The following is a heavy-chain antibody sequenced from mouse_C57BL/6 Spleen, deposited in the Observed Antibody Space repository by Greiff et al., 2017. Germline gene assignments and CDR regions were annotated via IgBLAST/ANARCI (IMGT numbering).Heavy chain of an antibody. Sequence: VQLQQSGPELVKPGASVKISCKASGYSFTGYYMNWVKQSPEKSLEWIGEINPSTGGTTYNQKFKAQATLTVDKSSSTAYMQLKSLTSEDSAVXYCEKGGIYCFARGYFDVWGTGTTVTVSS. CDR2: INPSTGGT. D-gene: IGHD1-3*01. V-gene: IGHV1-42*01. CDR3: EKGGIYCFARGYFDV. CDR1: GYSFTGYY. J-gene: IGHJ1*03.